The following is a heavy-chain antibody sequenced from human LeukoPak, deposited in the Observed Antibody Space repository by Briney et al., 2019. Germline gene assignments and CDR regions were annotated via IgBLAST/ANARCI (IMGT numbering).Heavy chain of an antibody. V-gene: IGHV4-59*01. CDR3: ARGYGDYYYYYGMDV. CDR1: GGSISSYY. D-gene: IGHD4-17*01. Sequence: SETLPLTCTVSGGSISSYYWSWIRQPPGKGLEWIGYIYYSGSTNYNPSLKSRVTISVDTSKNQFSLKLSSVTAADTAVYYCARGYGDYYYYYGMDVWGQGTTVTVSS. J-gene: IGHJ6*02. CDR2: IYYSGST.